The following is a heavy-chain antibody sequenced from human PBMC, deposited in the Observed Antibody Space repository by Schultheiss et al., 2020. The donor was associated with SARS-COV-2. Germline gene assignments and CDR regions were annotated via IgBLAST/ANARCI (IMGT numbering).Heavy chain of an antibody. Sequence: GGSLRLSCKGSGYSFTSYWIGWVRQMPGKGLEWVSAISGSGGSTYYADSVKGRFTISRDNSKNTLYLQMNSLKTEDTAVYYCTTCGPVTTGHWGQGTLVTVSS. CDR3: TTCGPVTTGH. CDR1: GYSFTSYW. CDR2: ISGSGGST. V-gene: IGHV3-23*01. D-gene: IGHD4-17*01. J-gene: IGHJ4*02.